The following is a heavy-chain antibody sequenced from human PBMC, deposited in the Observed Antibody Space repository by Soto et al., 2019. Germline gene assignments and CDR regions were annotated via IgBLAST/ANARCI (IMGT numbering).Heavy chain of an antibody. V-gene: IGHV3-30-3*01. Sequence: GGSLRLSCAASGFTFSSYAMHWVRQAPGKGLEWVAVISYDGSNKYYADSVKGRFTISRDNSKNTLYLQMNSLRAEDTAVYYCARQQQWLVHFDYWGQGTLVTVSS. D-gene: IGHD6-19*01. CDR3: ARQQQWLVHFDY. CDR2: ISYDGSNK. CDR1: GFTFSSYA. J-gene: IGHJ4*02.